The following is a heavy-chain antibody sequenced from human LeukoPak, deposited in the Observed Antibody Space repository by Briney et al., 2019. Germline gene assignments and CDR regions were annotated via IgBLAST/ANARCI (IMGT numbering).Heavy chain of an antibody. V-gene: IGHV3-11*01. CDR3: ARDRSSTVTNSWYFDL. CDR1: GFTFSDYY. D-gene: IGHD4-17*01. Sequence: PGGSLGLSCAASGFTFSDYYMSWIRQAPGKGLEWVSYITSSGSTIYYADSVKGRFTISRDNTKNSLYLQMNSLRAEDTAVYYCARDRSSTVTNSWYFDLWGRGTLVTVSS. J-gene: IGHJ2*01. CDR2: ITSSGSTI.